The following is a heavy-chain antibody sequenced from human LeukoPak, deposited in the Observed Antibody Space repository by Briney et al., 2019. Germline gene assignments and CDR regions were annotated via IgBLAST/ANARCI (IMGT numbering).Heavy chain of an antibody. D-gene: IGHD6-13*01. J-gene: IGHJ4*02. V-gene: IGHV3-21*06. CDR2: ISSSSTYI. CDR3: AIAAAPAPHDY. CDR1: GFTFSSYT. Sequence: PGGSLRLSCAASGFTFSSYTMNWVRQAPGKGLEWVSSISSSSTYIYHAESVKGRFTISRDNAKNSLYLQMNSLRAEDTAVYYCAIAAAPAPHDYWGQGTLVTVSS.